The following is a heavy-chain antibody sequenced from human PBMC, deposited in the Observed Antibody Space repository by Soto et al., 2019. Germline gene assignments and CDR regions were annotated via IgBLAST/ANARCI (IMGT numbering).Heavy chain of an antibody. J-gene: IGHJ6*02. CDR2: IIPIFGTA. CDR3: ARGTGVGSGWSYYYYYGMDV. CDR1: GGTFSSYA. V-gene: IGHV1-69*13. Sequence: SVKVSCKASGGTFSSYAISWVRQAPGQGLEWMGGIIPIFGTANYAQKFQGRVTITADESTSTAYMELSSLRAEDTAVYYCARGTGVGSGWSYYYYYGMDVWGQGATVTVSS. D-gene: IGHD6-19*01.